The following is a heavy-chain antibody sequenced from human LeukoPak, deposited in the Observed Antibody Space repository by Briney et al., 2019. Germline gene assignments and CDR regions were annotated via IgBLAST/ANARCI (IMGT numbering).Heavy chain of an antibody. Sequence: PSETLFLTCTVSGGSISSSSYYWGWIRQPPGKGLEWIGSFYYSGSTYYNPSLKSRVTISVDTSKNQFSLKLSSVTATDTAVYYCARRRSGNSYVDYWGQGTLVTVSS. J-gene: IGHJ4*02. CDR2: FYYSGST. D-gene: IGHD5-18*01. CDR3: ARRRSGNSYVDY. CDR1: GGSISSSSYY. V-gene: IGHV4-39*01.